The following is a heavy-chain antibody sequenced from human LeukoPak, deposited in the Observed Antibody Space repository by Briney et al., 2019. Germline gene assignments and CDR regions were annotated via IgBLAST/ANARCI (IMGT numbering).Heavy chain of an antibody. V-gene: IGHV4-34*01. CDR3: ARGYYYDSSGYYLDY. CDR1: GGSFSGYY. J-gene: IGHJ4*02. Sequence: SETLSLTCAVYGGSFSGYYWSWIRQPPGKGLEWIGEINHSGSTNYNPSFKSRVTISVDTSKNQFSLKLSSVTAADTAVYYCARGYYYDSSGYYLDYWGQGTLVTVSS. D-gene: IGHD3-22*01. CDR2: INHSGST.